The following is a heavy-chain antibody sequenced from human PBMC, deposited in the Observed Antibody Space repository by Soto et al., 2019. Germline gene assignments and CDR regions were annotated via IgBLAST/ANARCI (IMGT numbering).Heavy chain of an antibody. J-gene: IGHJ3*02. V-gene: IGHV3-23*01. D-gene: IGHD1-26*01. CDR1: GFTFSSYA. Sequence: GGSLRLSCAASGFTFSSYAMSWVRQSPGKGLEWVSAISGSGGSTYYADSVKGRFTISRDNSKNTLYLQMNSLRAEDTAVYYCAKAEWELLLPDAFDIWGQGTMVTGSS. CDR3: AKAEWELLLPDAFDI. CDR2: ISGSGGST.